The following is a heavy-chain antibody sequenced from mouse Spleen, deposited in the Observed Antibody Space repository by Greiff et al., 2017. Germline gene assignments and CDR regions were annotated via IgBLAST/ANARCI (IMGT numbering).Heavy chain of an antibody. D-gene: IGHD2-1*01. CDR3: ARSPYGNFLFDY. CDR1: GYAFSSYW. Sequence: VKLQESGAELVKPGASVKISCKASGYAFSSYWMNWVKQRPGKGLEWIGQIYPGDGDTNYNGKFKGKATLTADKSSSTAYMQLSSLTSEDSAVYFCARSPYGNFLFDYWGQGTTLTVSS. CDR2: IYPGDGDT. J-gene: IGHJ2*01. V-gene: IGHV1-80*01.